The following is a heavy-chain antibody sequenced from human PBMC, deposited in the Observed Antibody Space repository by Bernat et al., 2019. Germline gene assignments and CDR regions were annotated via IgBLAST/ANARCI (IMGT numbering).Heavy chain of an antibody. CDR3: ARTYYGDDFQY. J-gene: IGHJ1*01. CDR2: INSDGSST. D-gene: IGHD4-17*01. V-gene: IGHV3-74*01. CDR1: GFTFSSSW. Sequence: EVQLVESGGGLVQPGGSLRLSCAASGFTFSSSWMHWVRQPPGKGLVWVSRINSDGSSTSYADSVKGRFTISRDNAKNTLYLQMNSLRAEDTAVYYCARTYYGDDFQYWGQGTLVTVSS.